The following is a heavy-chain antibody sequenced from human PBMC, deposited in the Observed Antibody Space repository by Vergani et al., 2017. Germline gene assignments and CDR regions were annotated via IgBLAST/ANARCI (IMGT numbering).Heavy chain of an antibody. CDR2: TWYEGNNN. CDR3: ARETRDTPSSLYY. Sequence: QVQLVESGGGVVQPGRSLRLSCTPSRFKLGDYGMHWVRQAPGRGLEWVSMTWYEGNNNYYADSVKGRFTLCKDISTNSLYLQMNILRGDDTAVYYCARETRDTPSSLYYWGQGTRVTVSS. D-gene: IGHD5-24*01. V-gene: IGHV3-33*01. J-gene: IGHJ4*02. CDR1: RFKLGDYG.